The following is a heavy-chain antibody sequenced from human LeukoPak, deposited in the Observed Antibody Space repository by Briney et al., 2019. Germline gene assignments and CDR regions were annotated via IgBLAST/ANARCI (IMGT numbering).Heavy chain of an antibody. Sequence: ASVKVSCKASGYTFTSNYMHWVRQAPGQGLEWMGRINPNSGGTNYAQKFQGRVTMTRDTSISTAYMELSRLRSDDTAVYYCARKTVAGAFDYWGQGTLVTVSS. D-gene: IGHD6-19*01. V-gene: IGHV1-2*06. CDR2: INPNSGGT. J-gene: IGHJ4*02. CDR1: GYTFTSNY. CDR3: ARKTVAGAFDY.